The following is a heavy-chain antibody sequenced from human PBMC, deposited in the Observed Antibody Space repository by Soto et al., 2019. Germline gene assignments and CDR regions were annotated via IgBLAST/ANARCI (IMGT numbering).Heavy chain of an antibody. V-gene: IGHV4-59*01. Sequence: SETLSLTCTVSGGSISSYYWSWIRQPPGKGLEWIGFIYNIGNTNYNPSLKSRVTISVDTSKNQFSLKLSSVTAADTAVYYCAREGDYYDSSGYIDYWGQGTLVTVSS. CDR1: GGSISSYY. CDR3: AREGDYYDSSGYIDY. J-gene: IGHJ4*02. CDR2: IYNIGNT. D-gene: IGHD3-22*01.